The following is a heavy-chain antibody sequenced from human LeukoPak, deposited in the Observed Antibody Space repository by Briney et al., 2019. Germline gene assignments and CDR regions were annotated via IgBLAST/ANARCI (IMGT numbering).Heavy chain of an antibody. V-gene: IGHV1-18*04. D-gene: IGHD2-8*01. Sequence: ASVKVSCKASGYIFTDNYMHWVRQAPGQGLEWMGWISAYNGYTNYEQKFQGRVTMTTDTSTTTAYMELRSLRSDDTAIYYCARGAQPQWQVDFWGQGTLVTVSS. CDR1: GYIFTDNY. J-gene: IGHJ4*02. CDR2: ISAYNGYT. CDR3: ARGAQPQWQVDF.